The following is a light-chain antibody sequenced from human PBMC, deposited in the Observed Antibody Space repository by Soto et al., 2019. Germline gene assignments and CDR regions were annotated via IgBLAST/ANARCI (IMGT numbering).Light chain of an antibody. V-gene: IGKV1-39*01. J-gene: IGKJ3*01. CDR1: QTIRSS. CDR2: AAS. Sequence: IHMASPPNAPFSSLWGRVTPTWPTSQTIRSSLNWYQQKTGKAPKLLIYAASSLQSGVQSRFSGSGSGTDFTLTISRLQPEDFAPYYFQQSDSTPRLTFGAGTKVDIK. CDR3: QQSDSTPRLT.